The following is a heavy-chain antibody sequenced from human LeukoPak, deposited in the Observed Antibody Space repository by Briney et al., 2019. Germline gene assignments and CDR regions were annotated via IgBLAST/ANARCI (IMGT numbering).Heavy chain of an antibody. D-gene: IGHD5-24*01. Sequence: NPSETLSLTCAVYGGSFSGYYWSWIRQPPGKGLEWIGEINHSGSTNYNPSLKSRVTISVDTSKNQFSLKLSSVTAADTAVYYCARVARARWLQFMEFGFDYWGQGTLVTVSS. CDR3: ARVARARWLQFMEFGFDY. CDR2: INHSGST. V-gene: IGHV4-34*01. J-gene: IGHJ4*02. CDR1: GGSFSGYY.